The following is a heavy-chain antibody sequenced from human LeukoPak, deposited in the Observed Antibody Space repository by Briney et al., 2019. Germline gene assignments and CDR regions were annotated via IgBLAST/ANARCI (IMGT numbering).Heavy chain of an antibody. CDR1: GFTFSSYG. J-gene: IGHJ4*02. V-gene: IGHV3-21*01. CDR2: ISGSSTYI. D-gene: IGHD4-11*01. Sequence: PGGSLRLSCAASGFTFSSYGMHWVRQAPGKGLEWVSSISGSSTYIYYADSVKGRFTMSRDNARNSLYLQMNSLRAEDTAVYYCARGPPSQYWGQGTLVTVSS. CDR3: ARGPPSQY.